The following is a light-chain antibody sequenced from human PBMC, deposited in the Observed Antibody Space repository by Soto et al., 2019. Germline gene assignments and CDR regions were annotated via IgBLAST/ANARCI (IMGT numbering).Light chain of an antibody. J-gene: IGKJ1*01. CDR1: QSVGNNY. CDR2: GAS. Sequence: EIVLTQSPGTLSVSPGERATLSCRASQSVGNNYLAWYQQKPGQAPRLLIYGASSRATGIPDRFSGSGSGTDFSLTISRLEPEDVAVYYCQDYGISRTFGQGTKVEIK. V-gene: IGKV3-20*01. CDR3: QDYGISRT.